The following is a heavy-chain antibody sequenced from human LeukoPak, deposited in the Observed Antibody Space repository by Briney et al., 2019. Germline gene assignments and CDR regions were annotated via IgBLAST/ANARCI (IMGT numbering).Heavy chain of an antibody. D-gene: IGHD6-19*01. CDR1: GFTFSSYA. Sequence: PGGSLRLSCAASGFTFSSYAMSWVRQAPGKGLEWVSAISGSGGSTYYADSVKGRFTISRDNAKNSLYLQMNSLRAEDTAVYYCARVVPPGYSSGWSHFDYWGQGTLVTVSS. V-gene: IGHV3-23*01. J-gene: IGHJ4*02. CDR2: ISGSGGST. CDR3: ARVVPPGYSSGWSHFDY.